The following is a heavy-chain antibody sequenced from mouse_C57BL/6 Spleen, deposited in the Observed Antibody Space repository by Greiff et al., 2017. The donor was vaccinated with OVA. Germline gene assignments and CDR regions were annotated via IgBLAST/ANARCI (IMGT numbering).Heavy chain of an antibody. J-gene: IGHJ2*01. D-gene: IGHD1-1*01. CDR2: IDPSDSYT. Sequence: QVQLKQPGAELVKPGASVKLSCKASGYTFTSYWMQWVQQRPGQGLEWIGEIDPSDSYTNYNQKFKGKATLTVDTSSRPAYMQLSSLTSEDSAVYYCARGGVVSDYWGKGTTLTVAS. V-gene: IGHV1-50*01. CDR3: ARGGVVSDY. CDR1: GYTFTSYW.